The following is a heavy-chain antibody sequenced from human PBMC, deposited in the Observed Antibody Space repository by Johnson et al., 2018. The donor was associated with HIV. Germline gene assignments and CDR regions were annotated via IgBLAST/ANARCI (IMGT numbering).Heavy chain of an antibody. V-gene: IGHV3-30*02. CDR2: ILFDGSKK. J-gene: IGHJ3*02. CDR1: GFTFSNYG. Sequence: QMLLVESGGSVVQPGGSLRLSCAASGFTFSNYGMHWVRQAPGKGLEWVAFILFDGSKKYYTDSVRGRFAISKDTSKNTLYLQMNSLRAEDTAVYYCVRGLDIWGQGTEVTVSS. CDR3: VRGLDI.